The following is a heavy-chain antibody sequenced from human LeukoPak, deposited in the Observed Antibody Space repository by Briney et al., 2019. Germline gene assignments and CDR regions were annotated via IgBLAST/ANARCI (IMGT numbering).Heavy chain of an antibody. J-gene: IGHJ5*02. V-gene: IGHV3-74*01. D-gene: IGHD6-13*01. Sequence: GGSLRLSCAASGFTFSSYWMHWVRQAPGKGLVWVSRINTDGSSTSYADSVKGRFTISRDNAKNTLYLQMNSLRAEDTAVYYCARGQAPSSWHQVNWFDPWGQGTLVTVSS. CDR1: GFTFSSYW. CDR2: INTDGSST. CDR3: ARGQAPSSWHQVNWFDP.